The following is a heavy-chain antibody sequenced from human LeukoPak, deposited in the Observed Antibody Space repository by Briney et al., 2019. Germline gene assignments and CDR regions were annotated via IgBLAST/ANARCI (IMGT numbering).Heavy chain of an antibody. Sequence: GGSLRLSCAASGFTFSSYSMDWVRQAPGKGLEWVSSISSSGSYIYYADSVKGRFTISRGNAKNQLHLQMNSLKAEDTAVYYCARVSPPDYRQWLVTASYWYFDLWGRDTLVTVPS. J-gene: IGHJ2*01. V-gene: IGHV3-21*01. CDR2: ISSSGSYI. CDR3: ARVSPPDYRQWLVTASYWYFDL. CDR1: GFTFSSYS. D-gene: IGHD6-19*01.